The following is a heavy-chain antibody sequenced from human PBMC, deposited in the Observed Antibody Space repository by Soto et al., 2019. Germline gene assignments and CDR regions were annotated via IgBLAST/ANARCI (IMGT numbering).Heavy chain of an antibody. CDR2: IYSGGST. J-gene: IGHJ4*02. Sequence: EVQLVESGGGLVQPGGSLRLSCAASGVTVSSNYMSWVGQAPGKGLEWVSVIYSGGSTYYADSVKGRFTISRDNSKNTLYLQMNSLRAEDTAVYYCARHGYNYGGGYFAYWGQGTLVTVSS. CDR3: ARHGYNYGGGYFAY. CDR1: GVTVSSNY. V-gene: IGHV3-66*04. D-gene: IGHD5-18*01.